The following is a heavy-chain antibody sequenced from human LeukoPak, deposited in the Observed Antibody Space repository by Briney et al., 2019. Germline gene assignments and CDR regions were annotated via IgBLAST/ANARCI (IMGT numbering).Heavy chain of an antibody. J-gene: IGHJ4*02. Sequence: PGGSLRLSCAASGFTVSSNYMNWVRQAPGKGLEWVSGISGSGGRTDYADSVKGRFTISRDNSKNTLYLQMKSLRAEDTAVYYCAKDASSRDSSDYYFDYWGQGTLVTVSS. V-gene: IGHV3-23*01. CDR1: GFTVSSNY. D-gene: IGHD3-22*01. CDR3: AKDASSRDSSDYYFDY. CDR2: ISGSGGRT.